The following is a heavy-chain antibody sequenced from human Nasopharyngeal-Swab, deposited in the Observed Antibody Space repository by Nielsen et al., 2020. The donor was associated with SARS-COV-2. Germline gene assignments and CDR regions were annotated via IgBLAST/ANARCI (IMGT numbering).Heavy chain of an antibody. Sequence: ASVKVSCKASGYTFTGYYMHWVRQAPGQGLEWMGRINPNSGGTNYAQKFQGRVTMTRDTSISTAYMELSRLRSDDTAVYYCARAKGDIVATIRVSGFDPWGQGTLVTVSS. V-gene: IGHV1-2*06. CDR3: ARAKGDIVATIRVSGFDP. J-gene: IGHJ5*02. CDR1: GYTFTGYY. D-gene: IGHD5-12*01. CDR2: INPNSGGT.